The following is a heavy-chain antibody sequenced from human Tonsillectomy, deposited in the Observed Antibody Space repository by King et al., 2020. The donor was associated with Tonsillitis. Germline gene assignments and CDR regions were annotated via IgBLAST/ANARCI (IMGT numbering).Heavy chain of an antibody. J-gene: IGHJ5*02. V-gene: IGHV4-59*08. Sequence: VQLQESGPGLVKPSETLSLTCTVSGGSISSYYWSWIRQPPGKGLEWIGYIYYSGSTNYNPSLKSRVTISVDTSKNQFSLKLSSVTAADTAVYYCARLPYSSGWYKSDWFDPWGQGTLVTVSS. CDR2: IYYSGST. CDR1: GGSISSYY. D-gene: IGHD6-19*01. CDR3: ARLPYSSGWYKSDWFDP.